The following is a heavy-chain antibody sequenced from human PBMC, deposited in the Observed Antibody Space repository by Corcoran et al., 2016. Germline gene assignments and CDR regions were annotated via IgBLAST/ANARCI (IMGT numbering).Heavy chain of an antibody. Sequence: QVQLVQSGAEVKKPGASVKVSCKASGYIFTGYYMHWVRQAPGQGLEWMGWINPNSGGTNYAQKFQGRVTMTRDTSISTAYMELSRLRSDDTAVYYCARAPPIQQLPEGVDAFDIWGQGKMVTVSS. CDR2: INPNSGGT. CDR1: GYIFTGYY. CDR3: ARAPPIQQLPEGVDAFDI. D-gene: IGHD6-13*01. V-gene: IGHV1-2*02. J-gene: IGHJ3*02.